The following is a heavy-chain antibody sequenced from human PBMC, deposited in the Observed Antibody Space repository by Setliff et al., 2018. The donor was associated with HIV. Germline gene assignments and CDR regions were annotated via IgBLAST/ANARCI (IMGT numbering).Heavy chain of an antibody. Sequence: ASETLSLTCTVSGVSISNYYWSWIRQPPGKGLEWIGYMYYSGNTNYNPSLKSRVTISVDTSKSQFSLKLNSVTAADTAVYFCARHFPSISLFFGDPGPFDRWGQGALVTVSS. V-gene: IGHV4-59*08. D-gene: IGHD3-10*01. J-gene: IGHJ4*02. CDR2: MYYSGNT. CDR3: ARHFPSISLFFGDPGPFDR. CDR1: GVSISNYY.